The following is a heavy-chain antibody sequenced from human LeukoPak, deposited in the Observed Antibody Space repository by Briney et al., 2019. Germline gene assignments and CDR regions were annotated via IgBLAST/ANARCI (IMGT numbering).Heavy chain of an antibody. CDR1: GYTFTSYD. V-gene: IGHV1-8*01. Sequence: ASVKVSCKASGYTFTSYDINWLRQATGQGLEWMGWMNPNSGNTGYAQKFQGRVTMTRNTSISTAYMELSSLRSEDTAVYYCARNGRSSSWYYFDYWGQGTLVTVSS. CDR3: ARNGRSSSWYYFDY. D-gene: IGHD6-13*01. CDR2: MNPNSGNT. J-gene: IGHJ4*02.